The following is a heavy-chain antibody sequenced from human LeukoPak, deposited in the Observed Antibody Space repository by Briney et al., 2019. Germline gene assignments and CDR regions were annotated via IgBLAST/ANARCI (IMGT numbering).Heavy chain of an antibody. Sequence: ASVKVSCKASGYTFTSYGISWGRQAPGQGLEWMGWISVYNGNTNNAQKLQGRVTLTTDTSTSTAYMELRSLRSDDTAVYYCARVYNYYDTSGYYLGNYFDHWGRGTLVTVSS. J-gene: IGHJ4*02. CDR1: GYTFTSYG. D-gene: IGHD3-22*01. CDR2: ISVYNGNT. V-gene: IGHV1-18*01. CDR3: ARVYNYYDTSGYYLGNYFDH.